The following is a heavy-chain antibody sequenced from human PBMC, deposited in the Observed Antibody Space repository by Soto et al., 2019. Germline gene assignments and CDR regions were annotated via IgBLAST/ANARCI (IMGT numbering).Heavy chain of an antibody. CDR1: GYIFTGYY. V-gene: IGHV1-2*02. Sequence: QVQLVQSGAEVKKPGASVKVSCKASGYIFTGYYIQWVRQAPGQGLEWMGWINTKTGGTKYAQKFQGRVTMTRDTSINAAYVEVSRLRSDDTAVYYCATDKVAFDMWGQGTMVTVSS. CDR2: INTKTGGT. CDR3: ATDKVAFDM. D-gene: IGHD3-9*01. J-gene: IGHJ3*02.